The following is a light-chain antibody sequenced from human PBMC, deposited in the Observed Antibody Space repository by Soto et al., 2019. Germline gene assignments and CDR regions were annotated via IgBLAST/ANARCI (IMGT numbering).Light chain of an antibody. V-gene: IGKV3-15*01. CDR2: DAS. Sequence: EIVMTQSPATLSESPGERATLSCRASQSVSSKLAWYQQKPGQAPRVLIYDASTRATGIPARFSGSGSGTEFTLTISSLQSEDFALYYCQQYYEFPSLTFGEGTKVEFK. CDR1: QSVSSK. CDR3: QQYYEFPSLT. J-gene: IGKJ4*01.